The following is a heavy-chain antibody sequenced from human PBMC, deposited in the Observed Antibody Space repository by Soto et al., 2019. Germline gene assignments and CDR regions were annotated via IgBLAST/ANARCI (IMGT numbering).Heavy chain of an antibody. J-gene: IGHJ4*02. CDR1: GYTFTSYD. CDR2: MNPNSGNT. D-gene: IGHD3-3*01. Sequence: QVQLVQSGAEVKKPGASVKVSCKASGYTFTSYDINWVRRATGQGLEWMGWMNPNSGNTGYAQKFQGRVTMTRNTSISTAYMELSSLRSEDTAVYYCARVQRTVFGADYWGQGTLVTVSS. V-gene: IGHV1-8*01. CDR3: ARVQRTVFGADY.